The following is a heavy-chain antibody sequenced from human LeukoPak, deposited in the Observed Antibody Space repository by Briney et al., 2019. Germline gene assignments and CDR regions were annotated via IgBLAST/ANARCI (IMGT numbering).Heavy chain of an antibody. J-gene: IGHJ6*03. CDR3: ARYCSSSRCLYYYHMDV. Sequence: PGGSLRLSCAASGFTFSTYSMNWVRQAPGKGLEWVSSISSGSSYIYYADSVKGRFTISRDDAKNSLYLQMNSLRAEDTAVYCCARYCSSSRCLYYYHMDVWGKGTTVTVSS. CDR1: GFTFSTYS. CDR2: ISSGSSYI. D-gene: IGHD2-2*01. V-gene: IGHV3-21*01.